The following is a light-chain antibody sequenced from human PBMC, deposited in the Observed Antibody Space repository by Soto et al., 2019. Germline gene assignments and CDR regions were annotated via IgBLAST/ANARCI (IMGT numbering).Light chain of an antibody. J-gene: IGLJ3*02. V-gene: IGLV2-11*01. CDR3: CSYAGSYTWV. CDR1: SRDVGGYNY. Sequence: QSVLTQPRSVSGSPGQSVTISCTGTSRDVGGYNYVSWYQQYPGKAPKLMIYDVTKRPSGVPDRFSGSKSGNTASLTITGLQVEDEADYYCCSYAGSYTWVFGGGTKLTVL. CDR2: DVT.